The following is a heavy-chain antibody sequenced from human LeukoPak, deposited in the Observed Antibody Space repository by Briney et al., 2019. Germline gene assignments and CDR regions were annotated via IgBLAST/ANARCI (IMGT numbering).Heavy chain of an antibody. Sequence: GGSLRLSCAASGFTFSSYWMHWVRQSPGKGLVWVSRINTDGSSTDYAHSVKGRFTISTDNAKNSLYLQMNSLRAEDTAVYYCARDAYYDFWSGYPRYFDYWGQGTLVTVSS. J-gene: IGHJ4*02. D-gene: IGHD3-3*01. V-gene: IGHV3-74*01. CDR2: INTDGSST. CDR1: GFTFSSYW. CDR3: ARDAYYDFWSGYPRYFDY.